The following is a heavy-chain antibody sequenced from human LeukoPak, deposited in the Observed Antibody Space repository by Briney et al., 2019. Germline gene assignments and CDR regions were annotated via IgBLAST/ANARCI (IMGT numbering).Heavy chain of an antibody. Sequence: GGSLRLSCAASGFTLSSNYMSWVRHAPGEGLEWVSVIYSGGSTYYADSVKGRFTISRDNSKNTLYLQMNSLRAEDTAVYYCARVDYGSGNDYFDYWGQGTLVTVSS. V-gene: IGHV3-53*01. D-gene: IGHD3-10*01. CDR2: IYSGGST. CDR1: GFTLSSNY. CDR3: ARVDYGSGNDYFDY. J-gene: IGHJ4*02.